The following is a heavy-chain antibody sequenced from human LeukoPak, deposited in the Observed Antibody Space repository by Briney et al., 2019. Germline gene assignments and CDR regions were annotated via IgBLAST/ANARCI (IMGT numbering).Heavy chain of an antibody. V-gene: IGHV4-59*08. CDR3: ARYCSDGSCFSKALDY. CDR1: GGSINNYY. J-gene: IGHJ4*02. Sequence: SETLSLTCTVSGGSINNYYWSWIRQPPGGGLEWIGYVYYNGLTRYNPSLNSRVTISVDTSKNQFSLKVNSVTAADTAMYYCARYCSDGSCFSKALDYWGQGTLATVSS. CDR2: VYYNGLT. D-gene: IGHD2-15*01.